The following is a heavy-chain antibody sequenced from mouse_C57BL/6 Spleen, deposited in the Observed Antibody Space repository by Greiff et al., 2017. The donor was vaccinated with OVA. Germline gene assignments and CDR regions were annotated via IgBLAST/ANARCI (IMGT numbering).Heavy chain of an antibody. V-gene: IGHV5-17*01. CDR1: GFTFSDYG. Sequence: EVKLEESGGGLVKPGGSLKLSCAASGFTFSDYGMHWVRQAPEKGLEWVAYISSGSSTIYYADTVKGRFTISRDNAKNTLFLQMTSLRSEDTAMYYCARRITTVVADWYFDVWGTGTTVTVSS. J-gene: IGHJ1*03. D-gene: IGHD1-1*01. CDR2: ISSGSSTI. CDR3: ARRITTVVADWYFDV.